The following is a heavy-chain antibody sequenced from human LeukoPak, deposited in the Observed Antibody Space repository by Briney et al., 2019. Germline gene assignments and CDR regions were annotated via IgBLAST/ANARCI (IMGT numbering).Heavy chain of an antibody. CDR3: AKDHYWSIDY. J-gene: IGHJ4*02. CDR2: IKGDGIST. CDR1: GFDFSSNW. D-gene: IGHD3-3*01. V-gene: IGHV3-74*01. Sequence: PGGSLRLSCAASGFDFSSNWMHWVRHAPGQGLVWVSRIKGDGISTNYADPVKGRFTISGDIAKNTLYLQMNSLRAEDTGVYYCAKDHYWSIDYWGRGTLVTVSS.